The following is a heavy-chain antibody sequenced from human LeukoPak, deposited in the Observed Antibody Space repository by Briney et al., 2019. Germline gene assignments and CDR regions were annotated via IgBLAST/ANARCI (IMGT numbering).Heavy chain of an antibody. D-gene: IGHD5-12*01. V-gene: IGHV3-11*06. J-gene: IGHJ4*02. Sequence: GGSLRLSCAASGFTFSGYFMNWIRQAPGKGLEWVSYISPGSDYTNYADSVKGRFTISRDNAKNSLYLQMNGLRAEDTAVYFCARSGYSGYDPDYWGQGTLVTVSS. CDR3: ARSGYSGYDPDY. CDR2: ISPGSDYT. CDR1: GFTFSGYF.